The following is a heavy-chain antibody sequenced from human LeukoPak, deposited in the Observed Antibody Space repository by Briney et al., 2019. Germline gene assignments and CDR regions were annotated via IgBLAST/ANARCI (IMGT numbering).Heavy chain of an antibody. D-gene: IGHD3-22*01. CDR1: GYTFTSYD. CDR2: MSPNSGNT. J-gene: IGHJ5*02. V-gene: IGHV1-8*01. CDR3: ARRYSSGYYYGGSWFDP. Sequence: ASVKVSCKASGYTFTSYDINWVRQAPGQGLEWMGWMSPNSGNTGYAQKFQGRVTMTRNTSISTAYMELSSLRSEDTAVYYCARRYSSGYYYGGSWFDPWGQGTLVTVSS.